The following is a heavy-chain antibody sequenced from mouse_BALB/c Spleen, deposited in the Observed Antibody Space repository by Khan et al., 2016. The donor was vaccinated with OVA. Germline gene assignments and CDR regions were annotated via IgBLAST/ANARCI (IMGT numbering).Heavy chain of an antibody. CDR3: ARGQYGTSAWFAN. Sequence: QVQLKQSGPGLVAPSQSLSITCTVAGFSLTSYGVHWVRQPPGKGLEWLGVIWAGGSTNYNSALMSRLIISKDNSKSQVLLKMNSLQTDDTAMYYWARGQYGTSAWFANWGQGTLVTVSA. J-gene: IGHJ3*01. CDR1: GFSLTSYG. CDR2: IWAGGST. V-gene: IGHV2-9*02. D-gene: IGHD2-1*01.